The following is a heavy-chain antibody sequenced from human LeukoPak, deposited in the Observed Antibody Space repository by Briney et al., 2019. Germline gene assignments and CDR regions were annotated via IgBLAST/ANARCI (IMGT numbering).Heavy chain of an antibody. CDR1: GGTFSSYA. J-gene: IGHJ5*02. CDR2: IIPIIGTA. Sequence: SVKISCKASGGTFSSYAISWVRQAPGQGLEWMGGIIPIIGTANYAQKFQGRVTITADESTSTAYMELSSLRSEDTAVYYCARVHIVVVPAALQEWWFDPWGQGTLVTVSS. CDR3: ARVHIVVVPAALQEWWFDP. D-gene: IGHD2-2*01. V-gene: IGHV1-69*13.